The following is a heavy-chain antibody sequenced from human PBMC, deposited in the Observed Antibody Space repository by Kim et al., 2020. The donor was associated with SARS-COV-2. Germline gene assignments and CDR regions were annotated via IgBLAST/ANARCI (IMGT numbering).Heavy chain of an antibody. CDR1: GYTFTSYT. V-gene: IGHV1-3*01. J-gene: IGHJ4*02. Sequence: ASVKVSCKASGYTFTSYTVQWVLQAPGQRLEWMGWINAGNGNTKYSQKFQGRVTITRDTSASTVYMEMSSLRSEDTALYYCARETSGYHRRDFDYWGQGT. CDR3: ARETSGYHRRDFDY. CDR2: INAGNGNT. D-gene: IGHD5-12*01.